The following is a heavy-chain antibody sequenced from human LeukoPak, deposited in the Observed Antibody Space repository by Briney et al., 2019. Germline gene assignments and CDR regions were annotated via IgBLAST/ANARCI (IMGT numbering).Heavy chain of an antibody. D-gene: IGHD3-16*01. V-gene: IGHV3-74*01. J-gene: IGHJ3*02. Sequence: EGSLRLSCAASGFTFSSYWMHWVRQAPGKGLVWVSRINSDGSSTSYADSVKGRFTISRDNAKNTLYLQMNSLRAEDTAVYYCVRWGSWGAFDIWGQGTMVTVSS. CDR2: INSDGSST. CDR1: GFTFSSYW. CDR3: VRWGSWGAFDI.